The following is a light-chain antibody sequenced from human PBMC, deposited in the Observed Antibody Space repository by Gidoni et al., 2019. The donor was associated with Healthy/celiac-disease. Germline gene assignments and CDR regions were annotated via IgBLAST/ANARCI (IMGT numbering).Light chain of an antibody. J-gene: IGLJ2*01. CDR2: GKN. V-gene: IGLV3-19*01. Sequence: SSELTQDPAVSVALGQTVRITCKGDSLRSDYASWYQQKPGQAPVLVLIGKNNRPSGIPDRFSGSSSGNTASLTITGAQAEDEADYYCNSRDSSGNHPQVVFGGGTKLTVL. CDR1: SLRSDY. CDR3: NSRDSSGNHPQVV.